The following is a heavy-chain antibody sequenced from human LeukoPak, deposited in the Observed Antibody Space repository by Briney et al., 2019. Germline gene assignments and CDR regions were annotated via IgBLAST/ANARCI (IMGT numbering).Heavy chain of an antibody. CDR2: IGTAGDT. J-gene: IGHJ6*02. D-gene: IGHD3-22*01. CDR3: ARAGLLHGMDV. CDR1: GFTFSSYD. V-gene: IGHV3-13*04. Sequence: QAGGSLRLSCAASGFTFSSYDMHWVRQATGKGLEWVSAIGTAGDTYYPGSVKGRFTISRENAKNSLYLQMNSLRAGDTAVYYCARAGLLHGMDVWGQGTTVTVSS.